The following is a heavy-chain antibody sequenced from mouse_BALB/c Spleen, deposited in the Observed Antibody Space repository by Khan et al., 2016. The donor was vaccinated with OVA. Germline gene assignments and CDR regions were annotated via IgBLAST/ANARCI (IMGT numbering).Heavy chain of an antibody. D-gene: IGHD1-1*01. CDR1: GYTFTNYW. CDR3: TRRGSTYTWFGY. J-gene: IGHJ3*01. V-gene: IGHV1-7*01. Sequence: QVQLLQSGAELVKPGASVKLSCNASGYTFTNYWMHWVKQRPGQGLEWIGDIDPTTGYTEYNQKFKDKATLTAAKSASTAYMQLSSLTYEDSAVYYCTRRGSTYTWFGYWGQGTLVTVSA. CDR2: IDPTTGYT.